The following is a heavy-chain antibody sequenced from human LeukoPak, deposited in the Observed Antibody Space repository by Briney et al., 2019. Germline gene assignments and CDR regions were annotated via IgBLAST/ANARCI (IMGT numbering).Heavy chain of an antibody. V-gene: IGHV3-30*18. Sequence: GGSLRLSCAASGFTFNIYAMSWVRQAPGKGLEWVAVISYDGSNKYYADSVKGRFTISRDNSKNTLYLQMNSLRAEDTALYYCAKSSYYDSSGYTTPYYYYGMDVWGQGTTVTVSS. D-gene: IGHD3-22*01. CDR2: ISYDGSNK. CDR1: GFTFNIYA. CDR3: AKSSYYDSSGYTTPYYYYGMDV. J-gene: IGHJ6*02.